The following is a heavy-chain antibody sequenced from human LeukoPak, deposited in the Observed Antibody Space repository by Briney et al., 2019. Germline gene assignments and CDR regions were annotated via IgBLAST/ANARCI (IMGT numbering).Heavy chain of an antibody. J-gene: IGHJ4*02. V-gene: IGHV3-23*01. D-gene: IGHD3-9*01. CDR1: GFAFSSYA. CDR2: ISGSGGST. Sequence: GGSLRLSCAASGFAFSSYAMSWVRQAPGKGLEWVSAISGSGGSTYYADSVKGRFTISRDNSKNTLYLQMNSLRPEDTAVYYCARGPDYDILADYFDYWGQGTLVTVSS. CDR3: ARGPDYDILADYFDY.